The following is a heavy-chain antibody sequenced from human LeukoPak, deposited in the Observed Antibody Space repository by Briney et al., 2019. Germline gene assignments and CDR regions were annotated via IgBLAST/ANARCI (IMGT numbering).Heavy chain of an antibody. J-gene: IGHJ4*02. CDR1: GYSISNGYY. D-gene: IGHD3-3*01. V-gene: IGHV4-38-2*02. CDR3: AREPTYDFWSGYYSSETDY. CDR2: IYPSGST. Sequence: SETLSLTCTVSGYSISNGYYWGWIRQPPGTGLEWIGSIYPSGSTFYNPSLKSRVTISVDTSKNQFSLKLSSVTAADTAVYYCAREPTYDFWSGYYSSETDYWGQGTLVTVSS.